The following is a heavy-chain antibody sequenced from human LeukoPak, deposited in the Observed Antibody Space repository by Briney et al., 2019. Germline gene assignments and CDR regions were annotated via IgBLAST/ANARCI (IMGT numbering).Heavy chain of an antibody. J-gene: IGHJ4*02. CDR1: GYTLTELS. D-gene: IGHD6-6*01. V-gene: IGHV1-2*02. Sequence: ASVKVSCEVSGYTLTELSMHWVRQAPGQGLEWMGWINPNSGGTNYAQKFQGRVTMTRDTSISTAYMELSRLRSDDTAVYYCARAIAARNDYWGQGTLVTVSS. CDR3: ARAIAARNDY. CDR2: INPNSGGT.